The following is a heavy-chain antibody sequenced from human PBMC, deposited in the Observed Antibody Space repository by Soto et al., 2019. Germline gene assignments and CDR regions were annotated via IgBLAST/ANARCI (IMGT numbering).Heavy chain of an antibody. V-gene: IGHV3-48*02. D-gene: IGHD3-16*02. CDR1: GFTFSSYS. Sequence: GGSLRLSCAASGFTFSSYSMNWVRQAPGKGLEWVSYISSSSSTIYYADSVKGRFTISRDNAKSSLYLQMNSLRDEDTAVYYCVIGASNYYGMDVWGQGTTVTVSS. CDR3: VIGASNYYGMDV. CDR2: ISSSSSTI. J-gene: IGHJ6*02.